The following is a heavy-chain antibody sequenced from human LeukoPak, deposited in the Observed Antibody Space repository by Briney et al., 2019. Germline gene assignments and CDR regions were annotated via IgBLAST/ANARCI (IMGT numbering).Heavy chain of an antibody. CDR2: IYYSGST. CDR1: GGSISSGGYY. V-gene: IGHV4-61*08. CDR3: ARWDYYYGMDV. Sequence: KTSETLSLTCTVSGGSISSGGYYWSWIRQHPGKGLEWIGYIYYSGSTYYNPSLKSRVTISVDTSKNQFSLKLSSVTAADTAVYYCARWDYYYGMDVWGQGTTVTVSS. J-gene: IGHJ6*02.